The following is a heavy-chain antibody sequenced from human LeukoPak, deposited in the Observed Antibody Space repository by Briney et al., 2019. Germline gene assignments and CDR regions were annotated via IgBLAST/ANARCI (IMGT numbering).Heavy chain of an antibody. Sequence: GASVKVSCKASGYTFTSYGISWVPHAPGPGLEWMGWISAYNGNTNYAQNLQGRVTMTTDTSTSTAYMELRSLRSDDTAVYYCARDSPRGWGSGSYPGEYNWFDPWGQGTLVTVSS. CDR1: GYTFTSYG. J-gene: IGHJ5*02. V-gene: IGHV1-18*01. CDR3: ARDSPRGWGSGSYPGEYNWFDP. D-gene: IGHD3-10*01. CDR2: ISAYNGNT.